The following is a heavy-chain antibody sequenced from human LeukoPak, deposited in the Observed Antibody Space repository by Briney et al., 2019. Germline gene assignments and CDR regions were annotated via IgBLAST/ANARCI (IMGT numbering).Heavy chain of an antibody. J-gene: IGHJ4*02. CDR3: ARVAGAHDYEGPGLDY. CDR2: INPNSGGT. CDR1: GYTFTGYY. V-gene: IGHV1-2*02. Sequence: ASVKVFSKASGYTFTGYYMHWVRQAPGQGLEWMGWINPNSGGTNYAQKFQGRVTMTRDTSISTAYMELSRLRSDDTAVYYCARVAGAHDYEGPGLDYWGQGTLVTVSS. D-gene: IGHD4/OR15-4a*01.